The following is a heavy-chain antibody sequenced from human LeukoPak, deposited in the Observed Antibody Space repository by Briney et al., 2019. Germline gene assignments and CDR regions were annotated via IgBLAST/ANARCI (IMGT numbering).Heavy chain of an antibody. Sequence: SETLSLTCSVSGAPMNNYYWNWIRQPPGKGLEWIGFAHHSGTHYNPSLRSRVTASLDTSKNQVSLRLTSVTAADTAVYYCARWSEQVLAFDIWGQGTMVTVSS. V-gene: IGHV4-59*01. J-gene: IGHJ3*02. CDR2: AHHSGT. CDR1: GAPMNNYY. CDR3: ARWSEQVLAFDI. D-gene: IGHD1/OR15-1a*01.